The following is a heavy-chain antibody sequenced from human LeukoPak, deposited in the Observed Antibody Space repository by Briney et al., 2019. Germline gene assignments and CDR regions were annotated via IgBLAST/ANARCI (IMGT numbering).Heavy chain of an antibody. CDR2: ISSSGSTI. CDR3: ARDDSYGLDY. CDR1: GFTFSNYE. V-gene: IGHV3-48*03. Sequence: GGSLRLSCAASGFTFSNYEMNWVRQAPGKGLEWVSYISSSGSTIYYADSVKGRFTISRDNAKSSLYLQMNGLRAEDTAVYYCARDDSYGLDYWGQGTQVTVSS. J-gene: IGHJ4*02. D-gene: IGHD5-18*01.